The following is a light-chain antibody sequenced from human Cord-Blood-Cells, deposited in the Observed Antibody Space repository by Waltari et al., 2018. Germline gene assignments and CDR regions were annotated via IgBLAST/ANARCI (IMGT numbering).Light chain of an antibody. Sequence: SYVLTQPPSVSVAPGKTARITCGGNNIGSTSVHWYQQKPGQAPVLVIYYDSDRPSGIPERFSGSNSGNTATLTISRVEAGDEADYYCQVWDSSSDHPLFGGGTKLTVL. CDR1: NIGSTS. V-gene: IGLV3-21*04. J-gene: IGLJ2*01. CDR2: YDS. CDR3: QVWDSSSDHPL.